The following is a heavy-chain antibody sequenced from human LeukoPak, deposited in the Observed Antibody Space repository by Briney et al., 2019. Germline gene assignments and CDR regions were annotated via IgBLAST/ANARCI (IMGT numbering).Heavy chain of an antibody. Sequence: HPGGSLRLSSAASGFTFSSYGMHWVRQAPGKGLEWVAVIWYDGSNKYYADSVKGRFTISRDNSKNTLYLQMNSLRAEDTAVYYCARDRGAFDIWGQGTLVTVSS. CDR3: ARDRGAFDI. D-gene: IGHD3-9*01. CDR2: IWYDGSNK. V-gene: IGHV3-33*01. CDR1: GFTFSSYG. J-gene: IGHJ4*02.